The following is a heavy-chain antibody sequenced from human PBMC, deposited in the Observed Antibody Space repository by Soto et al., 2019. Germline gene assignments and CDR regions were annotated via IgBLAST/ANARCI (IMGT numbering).Heavy chain of an antibody. CDR3: ARDCINAICTYAMDV. Sequence: PSQTLSLTCAISGDSVSSTSAAWVWIRQSPSRGLEWLGRTYYRSKWYNDYAVSVKSRLTISPDTSKNQVSLQLRSVTPEDTAVYYCARDCINAICTYAMDVWGQGTTVTVSS. D-gene: IGHD2-8*01. V-gene: IGHV6-1*01. CDR2: TYYRSKWYN. CDR1: GDSVSSTSAA. J-gene: IGHJ6*02.